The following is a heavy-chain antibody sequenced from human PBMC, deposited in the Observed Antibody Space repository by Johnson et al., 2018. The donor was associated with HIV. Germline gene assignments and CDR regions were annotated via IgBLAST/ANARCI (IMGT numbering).Heavy chain of an antibody. D-gene: IGHD3-3*01. CDR3: AKVRGDFWSGYYGGLNDAFDI. CDR2: ISYDGSNK. CDR1: AFTFSSYA. J-gene: IGHJ3*02. V-gene: IGHV3-30-3*01. Sequence: QVHLVESGGGMVQPGGSLRLSCAASAFTFSSYAMHWVRQAPGKGLEWVALISYDGSNKYYADSVKGRFPISRDNSKNTLYLQMNSLRAEDTAVYYCAKVRGDFWSGYYGGLNDAFDIWGQGTMVTVSS.